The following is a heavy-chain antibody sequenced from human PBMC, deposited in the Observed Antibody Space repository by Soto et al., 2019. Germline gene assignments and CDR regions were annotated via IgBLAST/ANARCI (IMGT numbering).Heavy chain of an antibody. CDR3: ARHNGPLYVGYYYDMDV. Sequence: QLQLQESGPGLVKPSETLSLTCTVSGGSISSSSYYWGWIRQPPGKGLEWIGSIYYSGYTYYNPXPTGPVTRSVDXSXNXXSLKLSSVTAADTAVYYCARHNGPLYVGYYYDMDVWGQGTTVTVSS. J-gene: IGHJ6*02. D-gene: IGHD3-16*01. CDR1: GGSISSSSYY. V-gene: IGHV4-39*01. CDR2: IYYSGYT.